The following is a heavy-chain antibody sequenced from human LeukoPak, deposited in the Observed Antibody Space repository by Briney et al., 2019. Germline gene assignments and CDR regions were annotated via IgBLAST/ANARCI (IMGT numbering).Heavy chain of an antibody. V-gene: IGHV3-30-3*01. Sequence: PGGSLRLSCAASGFTFSSYAMHWVRQAPGKGLEWVAVISYDGSNKYYADSVKGRFTISRDNSKNTLYLQMNSLRAEDTAVYYCARGVTVVTPLSGNWFDPWGQGTLVTVSS. CDR3: ARGVTVVTPLSGNWFDP. CDR2: ISYDGSNK. D-gene: IGHD4-23*01. J-gene: IGHJ5*02. CDR1: GFTFSSYA.